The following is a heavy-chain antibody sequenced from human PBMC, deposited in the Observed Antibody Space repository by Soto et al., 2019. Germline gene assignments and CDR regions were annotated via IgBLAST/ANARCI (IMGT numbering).Heavy chain of an antibody. CDR3: ARSTTVTTIYYYGMDV. CDR2: IIPIFGTA. V-gene: IGHV1-69*01. CDR1: GGTFSSYA. Sequence: ASVKVSCKASGGTFSSYAISWVRQAPGQGLEWMGGIIPIFGTANYAQKFQGRVTITADESTRTAYMERSSLRSEDTALYYCARSTTVTTIYYYGMDVWGQGTTVTVSS. J-gene: IGHJ6*02. D-gene: IGHD4-17*01.